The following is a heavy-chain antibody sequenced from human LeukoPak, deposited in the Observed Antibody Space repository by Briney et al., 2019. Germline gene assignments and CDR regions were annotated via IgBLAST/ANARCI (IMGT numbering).Heavy chain of an antibody. Sequence: SVKVSCKASGGTFSSYAISWVRQAPGQGLEWMGGIIPIFGTANYAQKFQGRVTITTDEPTTTAYMELSSLRSEDTAMYYCARALIWSITVLNDCFDPWGQEPLVTVSS. J-gene: IGHJ5*02. CDR3: ARALIWSITVLNDCFDP. D-gene: IGHD3-3*01. CDR2: IIPIFGTA. V-gene: IGHV1-69*05. CDR1: GGTFSSYA.